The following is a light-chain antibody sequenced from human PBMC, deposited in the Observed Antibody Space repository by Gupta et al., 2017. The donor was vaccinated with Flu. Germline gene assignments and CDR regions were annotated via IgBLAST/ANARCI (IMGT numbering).Light chain of an antibody. Sequence: QSVLTQPPSASGTPGQRVTISCSGSSSNIGSNTVNWYQQLPGTAPNLLIYSNNQRPSGGPARFSGSKSGTSAALAISGLQSEEEAGYYCAAWDDSLNGSYVFGTGTKVTVL. V-gene: IGLV1-44*01. CDR1: SSNIGSNT. CDR2: SNN. CDR3: AAWDDSLNGSYV. J-gene: IGLJ1*01.